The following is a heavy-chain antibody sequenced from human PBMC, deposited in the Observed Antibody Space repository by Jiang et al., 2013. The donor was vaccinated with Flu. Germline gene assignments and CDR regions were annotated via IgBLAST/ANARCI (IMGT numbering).Heavy chain of an antibody. D-gene: IGHD2-21*02. Sequence: GGGLVQPGGSLRLSCAASGFTFSSYAMSWVRQAPGEGLEWVSAISASGGTSYYADSVKGRFTLSRDNARNALFLQMNSLRAEDTAVYYCAKARDWENYYFYSMDVWGQGTTVTVSS. J-gene: IGHJ6*02. CDR2: ISASGGTS. CDR3: AKARDWENYYFYSMDV. V-gene: IGHV3-23*01. CDR1: GFTFSSYA.